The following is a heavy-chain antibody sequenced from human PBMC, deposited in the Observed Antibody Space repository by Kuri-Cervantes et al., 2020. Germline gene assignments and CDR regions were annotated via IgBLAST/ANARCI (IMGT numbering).Heavy chain of an antibody. V-gene: IGHV1-8*02. D-gene: IGHD6-19*01. CDR3: ARASGYSSGWYPSNWFDP. CDR2: MNPNSGNT. Sequence: ASVKVSCKASGYTFTGYYMHWVRQATGQGLEWMGWMNPNSGNTGYAQKFQGRVTMTRNTSISTAYMELSSLRSEGTAVYYCARASGYSSGWYPSNWFDPWGQGTLVTVSS. J-gene: IGHJ5*02. CDR1: GYTFTGYY.